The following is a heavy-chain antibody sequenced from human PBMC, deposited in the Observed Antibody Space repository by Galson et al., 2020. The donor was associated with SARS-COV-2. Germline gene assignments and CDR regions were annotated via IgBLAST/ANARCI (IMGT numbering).Heavy chain of an antibody. CDR3: ARRGGSFDY. J-gene: IGHJ4*02. CDR2: IYYNGTT. V-gene: IGHV4-59*01. CDR1: GGSLRYYF. Sequence: SETLSLTCTVSGGSLRYYFWSWIRQSPGRGLEWIGYIYYNGTTNYNPSLKSRVTISVDTSKNQFSLKLTSMTAADTAVYYCARRGGSFDYWGQGTLVTVSS.